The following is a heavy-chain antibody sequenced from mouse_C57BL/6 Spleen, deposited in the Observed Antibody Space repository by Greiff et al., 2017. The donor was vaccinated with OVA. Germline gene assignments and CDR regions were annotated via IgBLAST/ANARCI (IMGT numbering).Heavy chain of an antibody. Sequence: EVKVVESEGGLVQPGSSMKLSCTASGFTFSDYYMAWVRQVPEKGLEWVANINYDGSSTYYLDSLKSRFIISRDNAKNILYLQMSSLKSEDTATYYCARDFDYWGQGTTLTVSS. CDR3: ARDFDY. CDR2: INYDGSST. V-gene: IGHV5-16*01. J-gene: IGHJ2*01. CDR1: GFTFSDYY.